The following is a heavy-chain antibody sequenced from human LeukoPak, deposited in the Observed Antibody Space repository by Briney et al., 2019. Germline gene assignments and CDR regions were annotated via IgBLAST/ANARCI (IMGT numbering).Heavy chain of an antibody. CDR1: GGSISSGNYC. V-gene: IGHV4-61*02. CDR2: IYTSGST. CDR3: ARPHVEMATISRPRNTYFAS. J-gene: IGHJ4*02. Sequence: PSQTLSLTCTVSGGSISSGNYCWSWIRQPAGKGLEWIGRIYTSGSTNDDPALESRITISVDTSKTPLSLKLRSVTAAETAVYYCARPHVEMATISRPRNTYFASWGQGPLVSVSP. D-gene: IGHD5-24*01.